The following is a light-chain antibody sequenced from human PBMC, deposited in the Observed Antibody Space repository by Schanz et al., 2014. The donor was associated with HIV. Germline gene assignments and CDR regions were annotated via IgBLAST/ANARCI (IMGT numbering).Light chain of an antibody. CDR2: GAS. Sequence: EIVLTQSPVILSLSPGERATLSCRASQSVSSNFLAWYQQKPNQAPRLLIFGASNRAIGIPDRFSGSESGTDFTLTISRVEPEDYAIYHCQQYGSLPWTFGQGTKVEVK. CDR1: QSVSSNF. V-gene: IGKV3-20*01. J-gene: IGKJ1*01. CDR3: QQYGSLPWT.